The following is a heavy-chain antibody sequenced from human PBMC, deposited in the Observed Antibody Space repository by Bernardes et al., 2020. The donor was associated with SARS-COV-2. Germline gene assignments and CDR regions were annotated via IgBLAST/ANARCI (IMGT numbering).Heavy chain of an antibody. Sequence: GGSLRLSCAASGFTFSNAWLSWVRQAPGNVLEWVGRIKSKTDGGTTDYAAPVKGRFTISRDDSKDTLFLQMSSLKTEDTAVYYCSTASRSPFWGQGTLVTVSS. V-gene: IGHV3-15*01. CDR2: IKSKTDGGTT. CDR3: STASRSPF. CDR1: GFTFSNAW. J-gene: IGHJ4*02.